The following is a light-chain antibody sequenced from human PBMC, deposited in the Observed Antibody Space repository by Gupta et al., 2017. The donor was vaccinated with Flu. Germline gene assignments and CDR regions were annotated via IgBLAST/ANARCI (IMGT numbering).Light chain of an antibody. V-gene: IGLV2-14*01. Sequence: QSALTQPASVSGSPGQSITISCTGTSSDVGAYHFVSWYQQHTGQAPRLLLYEVTKGPSGLSNRFSGSQSGDTASLTISGLQAEDVAHYYFSSYTTSNTLVFGGGTKVTVL. CDR3: SSYTTSNTLV. CDR1: SSDVGAYHF. J-gene: IGLJ3*02. CDR2: EVT.